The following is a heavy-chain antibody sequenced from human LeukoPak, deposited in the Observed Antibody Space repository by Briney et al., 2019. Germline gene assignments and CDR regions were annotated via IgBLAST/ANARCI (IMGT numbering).Heavy chain of an antibody. CDR1: GFTFSSYA. CDR2: ISYDGSNK. V-gene: IGHV3-30-3*01. Sequence: GGSLRLSCAASGFTFSSYAMHWVRQAPGKGLEWVAVISYDGSNKYYADSVKGRFTISRDNSKNTLYLQMNSLRAEDTAVYYCARGDRDTHNWFDPWGQGTLVTVSS. J-gene: IGHJ5*02. CDR3: ARGDRDTHNWFDP.